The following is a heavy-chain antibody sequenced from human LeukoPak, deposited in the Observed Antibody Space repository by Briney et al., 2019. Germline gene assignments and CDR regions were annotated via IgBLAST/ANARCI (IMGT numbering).Heavy chain of an antibody. CDR3: TSEGSSGWSPRGSFAP. J-gene: IGHJ5*02. CDR1: GYTFTGYY. D-gene: IGHD6-19*01. V-gene: IGHV1-2*02. CDR2: INPNSGGT. Sequence: VASVKVSCKASGYTFTGYYIHWVRQTPGQGLEWMGWINPNSGGTNYAQKFQGRVTMTRDTSISTAYMELSRLNFDDRAIYYCTSEGSSGWSPRGSFAPWGEGTLVTVSS.